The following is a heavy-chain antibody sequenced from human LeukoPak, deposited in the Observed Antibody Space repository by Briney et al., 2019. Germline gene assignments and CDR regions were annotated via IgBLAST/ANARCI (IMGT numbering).Heavy chain of an antibody. Sequence: GESLKISCKGSGYSFTSYWIGWVRQMPGKGLEWMGIIYPGDSDTRYSPSFQGQVTISADKSISTAYLQWSSLKASDTAMYYCAADVKSYSGYEITYAFDIWGQGTMVTVSS. CDR1: GYSFTSYW. CDR2: IYPGDSDT. J-gene: IGHJ3*02. CDR3: AADVKSYSGYEITYAFDI. V-gene: IGHV5-51*01. D-gene: IGHD5-12*01.